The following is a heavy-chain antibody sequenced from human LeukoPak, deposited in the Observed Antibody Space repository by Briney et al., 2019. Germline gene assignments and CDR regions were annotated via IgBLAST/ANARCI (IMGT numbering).Heavy chain of an antibody. CDR2: ISGSGGST. J-gene: IGHJ3*01. CDR3: AKDRQYAFDV. CDR1: GFTFSSYG. Sequence: PGGSLRLSCAASGFTFSSYGMSWVRQAPGKGLEWVSAISGSGGSTYYADSVKGRFTISRDNSKNTLYLQMNSLRVEDTAVYFCAKDRQYAFDVWGQGTRVTVS. V-gene: IGHV3-23*01. D-gene: IGHD6-19*01.